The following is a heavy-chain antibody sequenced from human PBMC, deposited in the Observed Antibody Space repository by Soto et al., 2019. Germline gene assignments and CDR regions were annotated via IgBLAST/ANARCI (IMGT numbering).Heavy chain of an antibody. J-gene: IGHJ6*02. Sequence: SETLSLTCTVSGGSIGSYYWSWIRQPPGKGLEWIGYIYYSGSTNYNPSLKSRVTISVDTSKNQFSLKLSSVTAADTAVYYCARDQIYYDSSGLPLDGMDVWGQGTTVTVSS. CDR3: ARDQIYYDSSGLPLDGMDV. CDR2: IYYSGST. CDR1: GGSIGSYY. V-gene: IGHV4-59*01. D-gene: IGHD3-22*01.